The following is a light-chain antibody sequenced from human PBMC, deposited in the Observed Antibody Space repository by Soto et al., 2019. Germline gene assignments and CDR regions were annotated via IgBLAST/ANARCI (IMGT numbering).Light chain of an antibody. V-gene: IGKV1-33*01. J-gene: IGKJ5*01. CDR3: QHCDSLPFT. CDR2: DAS. CDR1: QDIATY. Sequence: DIQMTQSPSSLSASVGNRVTITCQASQDIATYLNWYQQKPGKAPNLLIYDASNLETGVPSRFSGSGSGPDFTLTIRSLQPEDIAIYYCQHCDSLPFTSGQGTRLEI.